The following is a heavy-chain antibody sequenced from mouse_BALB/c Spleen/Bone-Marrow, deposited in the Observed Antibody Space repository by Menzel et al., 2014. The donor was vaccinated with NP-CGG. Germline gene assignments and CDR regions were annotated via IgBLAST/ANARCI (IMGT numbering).Heavy chain of an antibody. CDR2: INPGSRST. CDR1: GYAFTNYL. Sequence: VQLQQSGAELARPGTSVKVSCKASGYAFTNYLIEWVKQRPGQGFEWIGVINPGSRSTNYNEKFKGKATLTADKSSSTAYMQLSSLTSDDSAVYFCARRTTGVAPFDYWGQGTTLTVSS. CDR3: ARRTTGVAPFDY. V-gene: IGHV1-54*01. J-gene: IGHJ2*01. D-gene: IGHD1-1*01.